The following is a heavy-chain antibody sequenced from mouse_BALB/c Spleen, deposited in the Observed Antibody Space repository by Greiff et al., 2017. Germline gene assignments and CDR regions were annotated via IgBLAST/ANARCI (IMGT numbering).Heavy chain of an antibody. CDR3: ARRGHYDFYAMDY. D-gene: IGHD2-4*01. J-gene: IGHJ4*01. V-gene: IGHV3-2*02. CDR2: ISYSGST. Sequence: VQLKESGPGLVKPSQSLSLTCTVTGYSITSDYAWNWIRQFPGNKLEWMGYISYSGSTSYNPSLKSRISITRDTSKNQFFLQLNSVTTEDTATYYCARRGHYDFYAMDYWGQGTSVTVSS. CDR1: GYSITSDYA.